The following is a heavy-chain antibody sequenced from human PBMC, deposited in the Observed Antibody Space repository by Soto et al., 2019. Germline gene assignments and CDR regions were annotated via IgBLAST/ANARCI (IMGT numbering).Heavy chain of an antibody. D-gene: IGHD2-8*01. Sequence: SETLSLTCTVSGGSISSYYWSWIRQPPGKGLEWIGYIYYSVSTNYNPSLKSRVTISVDTSKNQFSLKLSSVTAADTAVYYCARSSIVPRLLMYPFDYWGQGTLVTVSS. CDR2: IYYSVST. V-gene: IGHV4-59*08. CDR1: GGSISSYY. CDR3: ARSSIVPRLLMYPFDY. J-gene: IGHJ4*02.